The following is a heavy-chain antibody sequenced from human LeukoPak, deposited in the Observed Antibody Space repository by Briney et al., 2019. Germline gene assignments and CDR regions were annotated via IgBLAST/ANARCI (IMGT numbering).Heavy chain of an antibody. CDR2: IGRSGSTI. Sequence: GGSLRLSCAATGFTFSDYHMSWIRQAPGKGLAWVSYIGRSGSTIHYADSVKGRFTSSWDNANKSLYLQMNSLRAEDTAVYYCARSGKIYFDWLLDYWGQGTLVTVSS. CDR3: ARSGKIYFDWLLDY. D-gene: IGHD3-9*01. V-gene: IGHV3-11*04. J-gene: IGHJ4*02. CDR1: GFTFSDYH.